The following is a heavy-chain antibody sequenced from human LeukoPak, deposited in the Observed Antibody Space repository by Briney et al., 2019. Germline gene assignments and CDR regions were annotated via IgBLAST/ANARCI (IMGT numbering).Heavy chain of an antibody. J-gene: IGHJ4*02. CDR3: ARAPGGYDSSGPFDY. CDR1: GGTFSSYA. Sequence: SVKVSCKASGGTFSSYAISWVRQAPGQGLEWTGRIIPILGIANYAQKFQGRVTITTDESTSTAYMELSSLRSEDTAVYYCARAPGGYDSSGPFDYWGQGTLVTVSS. V-gene: IGHV1-69*04. CDR2: IIPILGIA. D-gene: IGHD3-22*01.